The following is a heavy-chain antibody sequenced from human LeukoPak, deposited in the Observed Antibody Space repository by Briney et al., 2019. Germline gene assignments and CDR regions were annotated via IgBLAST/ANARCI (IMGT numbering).Heavy chain of an antibody. D-gene: IGHD2-21*01. CDR3: ARRSRSDSTPRYGMDV. Sequence: GESLKTSCQGPGYSFTSYWIGWVRQMPGKGLEWMGIIYPGDSDTRYSPSFQGQVTISADKSISTAYLQWSSLKASDTAMYYCARRSRSDSTPRYGMDVWGQGTTVTVSS. CDR2: IYPGDSDT. J-gene: IGHJ6*02. V-gene: IGHV5-51*01. CDR1: GYSFTSYW.